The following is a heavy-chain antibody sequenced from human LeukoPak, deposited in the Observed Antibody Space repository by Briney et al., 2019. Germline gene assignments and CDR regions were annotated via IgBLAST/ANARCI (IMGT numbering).Heavy chain of an antibody. J-gene: IGHJ4*02. CDR3: ARVLGLSRSGSFGY. CDR1: GVSISRYY. CDR2: IYNSGST. V-gene: IGHV4-59*01. Sequence: SETLSLTCNVSGVSISRYYWSWIRQPPGKGLECIGYIYNSGSTNYNPSLKSRVTISLDTSKNQFSLNLSSVTAADTAVYYCARVLGLSRSGSFGYWGQGTLVTVSS. D-gene: IGHD2-15*01.